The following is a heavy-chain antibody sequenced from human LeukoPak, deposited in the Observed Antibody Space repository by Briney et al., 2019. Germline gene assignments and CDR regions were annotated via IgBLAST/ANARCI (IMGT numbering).Heavy chain of an antibody. J-gene: IGHJ4*02. Sequence: PSETLSLTCAVYGGSFSGYYWSWIRQPPGKGLEWIGEINHSGSTNYNPSLKSRVTISVDTSKNQFSLKLSSVTAADTAVYYCARDLWGAAAGLFDYWGQGTLVTVSS. CDR3: ARDLWGAAAGLFDY. D-gene: IGHD6-13*01. V-gene: IGHV4-34*01. CDR1: GGSFSGYY. CDR2: INHSGST.